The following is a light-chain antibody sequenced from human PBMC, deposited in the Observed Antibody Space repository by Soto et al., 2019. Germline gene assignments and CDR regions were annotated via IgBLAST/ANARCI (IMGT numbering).Light chain of an antibody. CDR2: GDN. V-gene: IGLV1-40*01. Sequence: QSVLTQPPSVSGAPGQRVTIPCTGSNSNIGSFYDVHWYQQLPGTVPKLLIYGDNNRPSGVPDRFSGSKSGTSASLAITGLQVEDEADYYCQSYDNSLSHVVFGGGTKVTVL. CDR3: QSYDNSLSHVV. CDR1: NSNIGSFYD. J-gene: IGLJ2*01.